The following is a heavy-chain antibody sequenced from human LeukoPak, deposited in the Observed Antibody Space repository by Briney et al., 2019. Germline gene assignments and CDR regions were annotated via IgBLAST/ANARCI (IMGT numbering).Heavy chain of an antibody. V-gene: IGHV3-30*02. J-gene: IGHJ4*02. Sequence: GGSLRLSCAASGFTFSSYGMHWVRQAPGKGLEWVAFIRYDASNQYYADSVKGRLTTPRDISKNTLYLQINSLRAEDTAVYYCARQFVGVGATRGDLDYWGQGTLVTVSS. CDR1: GFTFSSYG. CDR3: ARQFVGVGATRGDLDY. CDR2: IRYDASNQ. D-gene: IGHD1-26*01.